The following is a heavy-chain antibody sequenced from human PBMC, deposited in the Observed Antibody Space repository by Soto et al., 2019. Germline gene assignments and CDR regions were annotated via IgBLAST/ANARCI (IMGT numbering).Heavy chain of an antibody. D-gene: IGHD1-26*01. CDR3: ASSPHWELLVDWYFDL. V-gene: IGHV3-66*01. Sequence: GGSLRLSCAASGFTVSSNYMSWVRQAPGKGLEWVSVIYSGGSTYYADSVKGRFTISRDNSKNTLYLQMNSLRAEDTAVYYCASSPHWELLVDWYFDLWGRGTLVTVSS. CDR2: IYSGGST. CDR1: GFTVSSNY. J-gene: IGHJ2*01.